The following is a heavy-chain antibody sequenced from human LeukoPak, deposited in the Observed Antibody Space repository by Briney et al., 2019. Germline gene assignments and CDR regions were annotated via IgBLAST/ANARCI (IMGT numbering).Heavy chain of an antibody. CDR2: ISSSSSYI. J-gene: IGHJ6*03. CDR1: GFTFSSYS. V-gene: IGHV3-21*01. D-gene: IGHD6-19*01. Sequence: PGGSLRLSCAASGFTFSSYSMNWVRQAPGKGLEWVSSISSSSSYIYYADSVKGRFTISRDNAKNTLYLQMNSLRAEDTAVYYCARGGWYWGGYYYYYMDVWGKGTTVTVSS. CDR3: ARGGWYWGGYYYYYMDV.